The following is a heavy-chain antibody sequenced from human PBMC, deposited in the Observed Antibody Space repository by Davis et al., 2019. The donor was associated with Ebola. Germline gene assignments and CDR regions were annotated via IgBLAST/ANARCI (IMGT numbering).Heavy chain of an antibody. CDR1: GYTFTTYD. CDR3: ARDQDFRVDY. V-gene: IGHV1-18*01. J-gene: IGHJ4*02. Sequence: AASVKVSCKASGYTFTTYDINWVRQAPGQGLEWMASISAYNVHTNYAQKFQGRVTVTTDTSTSTAYMELKSLRSDDTAVYYCARDQDFRVDYWGQGTLVTVSS. CDR2: ISAYNVHT. D-gene: IGHD3/OR15-3a*01.